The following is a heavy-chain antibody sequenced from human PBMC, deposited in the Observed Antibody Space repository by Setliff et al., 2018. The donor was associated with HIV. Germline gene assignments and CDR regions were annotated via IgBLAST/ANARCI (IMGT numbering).Heavy chain of an antibody. J-gene: IGHJ6*03. V-gene: IGHV5-51*01. D-gene: IGHD2-15*01. CDR3: AGIPRWSYSYMDV. CDR2: IYPGDSHV. Sequence: GEALKISCKGSGYSFTFYWIGWVRQMPGKGLEWMGIIYPGDSHVRYSPSFQGQVTISADTSISTAYLQWSSLKASDTAMYYCAGIPRWSYSYMDVWGKGTTVTVSS. CDR1: GYSFTFYW.